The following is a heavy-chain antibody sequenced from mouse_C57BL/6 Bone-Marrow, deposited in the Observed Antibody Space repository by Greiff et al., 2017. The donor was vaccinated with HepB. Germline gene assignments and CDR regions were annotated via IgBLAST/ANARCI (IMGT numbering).Heavy chain of an antibody. CDR3: AREDYYGSSPYYFDD. D-gene: IGHD1-1*01. CDR2: IDPSDSYT. CDR1: GYTFTSYW. Sequence: QVQLQQPGAELVMPGASVKLSCKASGYTFTSYWMHWVKQRPGQGLEWIGEIDPSDSYTNYNQKFKGKSTLTVDKSSSTAYMPLSSLTSEDSAVYYCAREDYYGSSPYYFDDWGQGTTLTVSS. V-gene: IGHV1-69*01. J-gene: IGHJ2*01.